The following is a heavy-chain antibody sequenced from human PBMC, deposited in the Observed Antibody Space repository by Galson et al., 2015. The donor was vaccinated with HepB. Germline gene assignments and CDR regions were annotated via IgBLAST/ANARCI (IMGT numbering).Heavy chain of an antibody. D-gene: IGHD3-10*01. CDR1: GYTFIDCY. CDR2: INPNSGAT. Sequence: SVKVSCKASGYTFIDCYLHWVRQAPGQGLEWMGWINPNSGATKYAQKFQAWVTMTRDTSISTAFLEVRRLKSDDTAVYYCARAFGSGTFTGMDVWGRGTTVIVSS. J-gene: IGHJ6*02. V-gene: IGHV1-2*04. CDR3: ARAFGSGTFTGMDV.